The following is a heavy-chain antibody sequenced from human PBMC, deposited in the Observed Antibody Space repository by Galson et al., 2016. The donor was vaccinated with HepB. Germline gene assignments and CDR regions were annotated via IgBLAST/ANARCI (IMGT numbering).Heavy chain of an antibody. CDR2: VYPDDSDT. CDR1: GYSFPYFW. J-gene: IGHJ4*02. Sequence: QSGAEVKKPGESLNISCQGSGYSFPYFWIGWVRQMPGKGLEWMGIVYPDDSDTRYSPSFQGQITISADKSISIAYLQRTSLKASDTAVYYCETAPYRQGPFGCWGRGTLVTVSS. D-gene: IGHD3-16*01. V-gene: IGHV5-51*01. CDR3: ETAPYRQGPFGC.